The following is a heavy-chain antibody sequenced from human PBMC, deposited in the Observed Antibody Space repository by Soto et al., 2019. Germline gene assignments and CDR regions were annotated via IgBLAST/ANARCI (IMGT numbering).Heavy chain of an antibody. CDR3: ASGYSYGFRYYYYYYGMDV. V-gene: IGHV1-2*02. CDR2: INPNSGGT. D-gene: IGHD5-18*01. CDR1: GYTFTGYY. Sequence: GASVKVSCKASGYTFTGYYMPWVRQAPGQGLEWMGWINPNSGGTNYAQKFQGRVTMTRDTSISTAYMELSRLRSDDTAVYYCASGYSYGFRYYYYYYGMDVWGQGTTVTVSS. J-gene: IGHJ6*02.